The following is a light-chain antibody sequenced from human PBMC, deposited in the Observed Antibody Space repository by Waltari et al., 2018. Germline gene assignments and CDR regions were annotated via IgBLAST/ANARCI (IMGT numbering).Light chain of an antibody. CDR1: ALPKQF. CDR3: QSTDSSTTSVV. CDR2: KDS. J-gene: IGLJ2*01. V-gene: IGLV3-25*03. Sequence: SYALTQPPSVSLSPGQTARITCSGGALPKQFAYWYQQKPGQAPVLVIYKDSERPSGIPERFSGSSSGTAVTLTISGVQAEDEADYYCQSTDSSTTSVVFGGGTKLTVL.